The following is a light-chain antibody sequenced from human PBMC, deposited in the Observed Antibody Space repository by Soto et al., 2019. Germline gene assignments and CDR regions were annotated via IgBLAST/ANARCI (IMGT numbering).Light chain of an antibody. CDR1: QSIGSN. Sequence: EVVMTQSPATLSVSPGERATLSCRASQSIGSNLAWYQQKPGQSPRLLIYGASTRATGLPARFSGSGSGTEFTLTISSLQSEDFALYYCQQYNNLPITFGQGTKVDIK. CDR2: GAS. J-gene: IGKJ1*01. V-gene: IGKV3-15*01. CDR3: QQYNNLPIT.